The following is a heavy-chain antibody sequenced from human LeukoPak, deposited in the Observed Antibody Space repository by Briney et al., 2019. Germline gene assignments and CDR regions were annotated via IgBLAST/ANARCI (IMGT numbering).Heavy chain of an antibody. J-gene: IGHJ4*02. CDR3: ARGPIVGFYFDY. V-gene: IGHV4-39*07. Sequence: SETLSLTCTVSGGSISSSSYYWGWIRQPQGKGLEWIGSIYYSGSTYYNPSLKSRVTISVDTSKNQFSLKLSSVTAADTAVYYCARGPIVGFYFDYWGQGTLVTVSS. CDR1: GGSISSSSYY. D-gene: IGHD3-16*02. CDR2: IYYSGST.